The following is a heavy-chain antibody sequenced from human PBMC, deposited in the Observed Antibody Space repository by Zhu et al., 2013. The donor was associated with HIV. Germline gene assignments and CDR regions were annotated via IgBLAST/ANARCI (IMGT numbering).Heavy chain of an antibody. CDR2: IIPIFGTA. J-gene: IGHJ6*02. Sequence: QVQLVQSGAEVKKPGSSVKVSCKASGGTFSSYAISWVRQAPGQGLEWMGGIIPIFGTANYAQKFQGRVTITADESTSTAYMELSSLRSEDTAVYYCARDRSGAYRSVVVAATIKSYYYYGMDVWGQGTTVTVSS. CDR1: GGTFSSYA. CDR3: ARDRSGAYRSVVVAATIKSYYYYGMDV. D-gene: IGHD2-15*01. V-gene: IGHV1-69*01.